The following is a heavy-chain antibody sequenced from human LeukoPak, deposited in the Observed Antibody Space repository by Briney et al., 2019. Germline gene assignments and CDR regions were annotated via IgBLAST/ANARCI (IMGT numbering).Heavy chain of an antibody. Sequence: SETLSLTCTVSGGSISSYYWSWIRQPAGKGLEWIGRIYTSGSTNYNPSLKSRVTMSVDTSKNQFSLKLSSVTAADTAVYYCARASHWRNPNGPIQTYYYYYMDVWGKGTTVTVSS. CDR2: IYTSGST. CDR1: GGSISSYY. D-gene: IGHD1-1*01. J-gene: IGHJ6*03. V-gene: IGHV4-4*07. CDR3: ARASHWRNPNGPIQTYYYYYMDV.